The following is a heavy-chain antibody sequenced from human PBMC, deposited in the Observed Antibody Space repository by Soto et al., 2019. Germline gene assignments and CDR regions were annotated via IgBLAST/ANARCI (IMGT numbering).Heavy chain of an antibody. V-gene: IGHV4-31*03. CDR3: ARVRAWTLFEL. CDR2: THNSGNT. CDR1: GDSISSGGYF. Sequence: QVQLRESGPGLVKPAQTLSLTCTVSGDSISSGGYFWSWIRQHPGEGLEWIGYTHNSGNTYYNASLKSRVFISMDKSKNQFSLRLTSVTAADTAVYYCARVRAWTLFELWGQGTLVTVSP. J-gene: IGHJ4*02. D-gene: IGHD1-1*01.